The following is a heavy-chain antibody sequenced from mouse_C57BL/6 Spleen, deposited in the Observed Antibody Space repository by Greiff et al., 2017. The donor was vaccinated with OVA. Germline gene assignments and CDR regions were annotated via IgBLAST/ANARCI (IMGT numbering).Heavy chain of an antibody. V-gene: IGHV1-82*01. CDR2: IYPGDGDT. Sequence: VQLQQSGPELVKPGASVKISCKASGYAFSSSWMNWVKQRPGKGLEWIGRIYPGDGDTNYNGKFKGKATLTAAKSSSTAYMQLSSLTSEDSAVYFCAREQRGAMDYWGQGTSVTVSS. CDR3: AREQRGAMDY. CDR1: GYAFSSSW. J-gene: IGHJ4*01.